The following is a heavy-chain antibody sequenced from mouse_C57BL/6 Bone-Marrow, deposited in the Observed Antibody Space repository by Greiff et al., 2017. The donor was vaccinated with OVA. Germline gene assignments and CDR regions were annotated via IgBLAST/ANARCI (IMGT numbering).Heavy chain of an antibody. D-gene: IGHD2-10*01. Sequence: QVHVKQPGAELVRPGSSVKLSCKASGYTFTSYWMHWVKQRPIQGLEWIGNIDPSDSETHYNQKFKDKATLTVDKSSSTAYMQLSSLTSEDSAVYYCARWGAYYGNHGYFDVWGTGTTVTVSS. CDR1: GYTFTSYW. CDR3: ARWGAYYGNHGYFDV. J-gene: IGHJ1*03. CDR2: IDPSDSET. V-gene: IGHV1-52*01.